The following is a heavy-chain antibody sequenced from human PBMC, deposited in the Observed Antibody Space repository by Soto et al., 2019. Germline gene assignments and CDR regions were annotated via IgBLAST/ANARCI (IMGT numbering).Heavy chain of an antibody. CDR1: GFTFSSYG. J-gene: IGHJ6*02. Sequence: GGSLRLSCAASGFTFSSYGMHWVRQAPGKGLEWVAVISYDGSNKYYADSVKGRFTISRDNSKNTLYLQMNSLRAEDTAVYYCAKVHDTMIVVVNPPPYGMDVWGQGTTVTVSS. V-gene: IGHV3-30*18. D-gene: IGHD3-22*01. CDR2: ISYDGSNK. CDR3: AKVHDTMIVVVNPPPYGMDV.